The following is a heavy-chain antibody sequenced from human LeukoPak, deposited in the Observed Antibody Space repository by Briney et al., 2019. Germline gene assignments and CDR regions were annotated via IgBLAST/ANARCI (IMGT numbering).Heavy chain of an antibody. J-gene: IGHJ4*02. Sequence: SETLSLTCTVSGGSISSSSYYWGWIRQPPGKGLEWIGSIYYSGSTYYNPSLKSRVTISVDTSKNQFSLKLSSVTAADTAVYYCARGDGSGSYKLDYFDYWGQGTLVTVSS. D-gene: IGHD3-10*01. V-gene: IGHV4-39*07. CDR3: ARGDGSGSYKLDYFDY. CDR2: IYYSGST. CDR1: GGSISSSSYY.